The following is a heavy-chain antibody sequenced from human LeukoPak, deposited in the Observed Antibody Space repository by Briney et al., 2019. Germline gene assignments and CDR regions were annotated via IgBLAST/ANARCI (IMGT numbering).Heavy chain of an antibody. D-gene: IGHD2-2*01. V-gene: IGHV3-74*01. CDR1: GFTFSSYW. J-gene: IGHJ6*04. CDR3: ARGLPSTSCYGCPLYYYGMDV. CDR2: INSDGSST. Sequence: GGSLRLSCAASGFTFSSYWMHWVRRAPGKGLVWVSRINSDGSSTSYADSVKGRFTISRDNAKNTLYLQMNSLRAEDTAVYYCARGLPSTSCYGCPLYYYGMDVWGKGTTVTVSS.